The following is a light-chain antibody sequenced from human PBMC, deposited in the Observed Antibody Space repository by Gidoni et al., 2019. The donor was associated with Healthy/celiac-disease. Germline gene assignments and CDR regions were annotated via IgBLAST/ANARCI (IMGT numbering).Light chain of an antibody. CDR1: QSISSN. Sequence: DIQMTESPASMSSSVGDRVTITCRASQSISSNLNWYQQKPGKAPKLLIYAASRLQSGVPSRFSGSGSGTDFTLTISSLQPEDFATYSCQPSYSTPLTFGGXTKVEIK. V-gene: IGKV1-39*01. CDR3: QPSYSTPLT. J-gene: IGKJ4*01. CDR2: AAS.